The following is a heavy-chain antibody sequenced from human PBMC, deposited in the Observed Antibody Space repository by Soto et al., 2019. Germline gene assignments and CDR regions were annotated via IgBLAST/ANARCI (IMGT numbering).Heavy chain of an antibody. V-gene: IGHV4-59*01. Sequence: SETLSLTCTVSGGSISSYYWSWIRQPPGKGLEWIGYIYYSGSTNYNLSLKSRVTISVDTSKNQFSLKLSSVTAADTAVYYCARVSGGYSYSYYYGMDVWGQGTTVTVSS. CDR1: GGSISSYY. J-gene: IGHJ6*02. CDR2: IYYSGST. D-gene: IGHD5-18*01. CDR3: ARVSGGYSYSYYYGMDV.